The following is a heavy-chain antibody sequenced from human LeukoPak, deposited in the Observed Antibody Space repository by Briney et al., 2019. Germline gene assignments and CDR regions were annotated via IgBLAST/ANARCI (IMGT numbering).Heavy chain of an antibody. Sequence: GGSLRLSCAASGFTFSSYGMNWVRQAPGKGLEWVSGISPGGGPTYYADSVKGRFTISRDDSKNTLYLQMNNLRAEDTAVYYCAKDGAWLRFDDWGQGILVTVSS. D-gene: IGHD5-12*01. CDR2: ISPGGGPT. J-gene: IGHJ4*02. CDR3: AKDGAWLRFDD. CDR1: GFTFSSYG. V-gene: IGHV3-23*01.